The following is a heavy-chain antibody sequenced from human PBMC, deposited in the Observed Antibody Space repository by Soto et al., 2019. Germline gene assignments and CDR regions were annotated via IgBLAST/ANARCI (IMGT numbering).Heavy chain of an antibody. J-gene: IGHJ6*02. V-gene: IGHV3-30*03. Sequence: QVQLVESGGGVVQPGRSLRLSCAASGFTFSSYGMHWVRQAPGKGLEWVAVISYDGSNKYYADSVKGRVTISRDNSKKTVYLQINSLRAAATVVYCFAGVLFRFLVWLGVDLWGRAGAVTVSS. CDR3: AGVLFRFLVWLGVDL. CDR2: ISYDGSNK. D-gene: IGHD3-9*01. CDR1: GFTFSSYG.